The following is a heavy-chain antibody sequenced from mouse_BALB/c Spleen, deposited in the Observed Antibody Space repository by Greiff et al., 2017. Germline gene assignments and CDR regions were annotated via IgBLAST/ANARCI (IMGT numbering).Heavy chain of an antibody. CDR1: GYTFTDYA. V-gene: IGHV1-67*01. J-gene: IGHJ1*01. CDR3: GRGYDGGYWYFDV. Sequence: VHLVESGPELVRPGESVKISCKGSGYTFTDYAMHWVKQSHAKSLEWIGVISIYYDNTNYNQKFKGKATMTVDKSSSTAYMELARLTSEDSAIYYCGRGYDGGYWYFDVWGAGTTVTVSS. D-gene: IGHD2-2*01. CDR2: ISIYYDNT.